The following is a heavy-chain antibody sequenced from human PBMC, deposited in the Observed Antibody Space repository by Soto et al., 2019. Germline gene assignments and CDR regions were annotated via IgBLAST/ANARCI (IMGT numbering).Heavy chain of an antibody. CDR1: GGSISSYY. Sequence: QVQLQESGPGLVKPSETLSLTCTVSGGSISSYYWSWIRQPPGKGLEWIGYIYYSGSTNYNPSLKSRVTISVDTSKNQFSLKLSSVTAADTAVYYCARTSEVAVAGTGFDPWGQGTLVTVSS. J-gene: IGHJ5*02. CDR3: ARTSEVAVAGTGFDP. D-gene: IGHD6-19*01. V-gene: IGHV4-59*01. CDR2: IYYSGST.